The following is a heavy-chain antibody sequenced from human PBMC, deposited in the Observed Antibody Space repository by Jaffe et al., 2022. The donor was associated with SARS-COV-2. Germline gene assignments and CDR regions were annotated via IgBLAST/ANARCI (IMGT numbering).Heavy chain of an antibody. CDR1: GFTFSSYA. D-gene: IGHD3-22*01. CDR2: ISGSGGST. Sequence: EVQLLESGGGLVQPGGSLRLSCAASGFTFSSYAMSWVRQAPGKGLEWVSAISGSGGSTYYADSVKGRFTISRDNSKNTLYLQMNSLRAEDTAVYYCAKDLSASSGYAGEAYNWFDPWGQGTLVTVSS. CDR3: AKDLSASSGYAGEAYNWFDP. V-gene: IGHV3-23*01. J-gene: IGHJ5*02.